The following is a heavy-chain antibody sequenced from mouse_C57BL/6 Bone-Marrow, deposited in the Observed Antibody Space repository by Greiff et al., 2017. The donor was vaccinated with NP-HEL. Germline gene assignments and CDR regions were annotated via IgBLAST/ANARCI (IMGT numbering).Heavy chain of an antibody. CDR3: AVLPSLSY. J-gene: IGHJ2*01. V-gene: IGHV1-69*01. CDR2: IDPSDSYT. CDR1: GYTFTSYW. Sequence: VQLQQPGAELVMPGASVKLSCKASGYTFTSYWMHWVKQRPGQGLEWIGEIDPSDSYTNYNQKFKGKSTLTVDKSSSTAYMQLSSLTSEDSAVYYCAVLPSLSYWGQGTTLTVSS.